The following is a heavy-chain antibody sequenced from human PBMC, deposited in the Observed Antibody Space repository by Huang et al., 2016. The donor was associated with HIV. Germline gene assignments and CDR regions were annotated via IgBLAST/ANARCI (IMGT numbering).Heavy chain of an antibody. Sequence: QVQLQQWGAGLLKPSETLSLTCAVYGGSFSGYHWSWFRQPPGKGLEWIGETNRSGSTNYNPSRKSLVTFSVDTAKKQFSVKLSSVTAADTAVYYCARKQTYYYGSGKLYNWFDPWGQGTLVTVSS. D-gene: IGHD3-10*01. CDR2: TNRSGST. V-gene: IGHV4-34*01. J-gene: IGHJ5*02. CDR3: ARKQTYYYGSGKLYNWFDP. CDR1: GGSFSGYH.